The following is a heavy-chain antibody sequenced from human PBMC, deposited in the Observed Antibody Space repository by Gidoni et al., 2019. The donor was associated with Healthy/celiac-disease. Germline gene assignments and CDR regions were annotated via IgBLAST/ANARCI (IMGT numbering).Heavy chain of an antibody. CDR3: ARAGGGLLPFDY. D-gene: IGHD1-26*01. Sequence: QVQLQESGPGLVKPSETLSLTCTVSGGSISSYYWSWIRQPPGKGLEWIGYIYSSGRSNYNPSLKSRVTVSIDTSKNHFSLRLSSVTAADTAVYYWARAGGGLLPFDYWGRGTLVAVSS. V-gene: IGHV4-59*01. J-gene: IGHJ4*02. CDR2: IYSSGRS. CDR1: GGSISSYY.